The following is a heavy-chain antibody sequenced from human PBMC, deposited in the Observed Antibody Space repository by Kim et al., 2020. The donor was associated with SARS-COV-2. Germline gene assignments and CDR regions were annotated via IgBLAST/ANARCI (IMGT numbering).Heavy chain of an antibody. Sequence: GGSLRLSCAASGFTFSSYSMNWVRQAPGKGLEWVSSISSSSSYIYYADSVKGRFTISRDNAKNSLYLQMNSLRAEDTAVYYCARDFRGRNYYGSGSYYKALYYYYGMDVWGQGTTVTVSS. CDR2: ISSSSSYI. CDR3: ARDFRGRNYYGSGSYYKALYYYYGMDV. CDR1: GFTFSSYS. J-gene: IGHJ6*02. V-gene: IGHV3-21*01. D-gene: IGHD3-10*01.